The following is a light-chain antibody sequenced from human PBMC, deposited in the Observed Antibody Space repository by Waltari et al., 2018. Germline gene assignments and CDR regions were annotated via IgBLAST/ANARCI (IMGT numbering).Light chain of an antibody. CDR3: QQYNSYSIT. CDR1: QSISSW. J-gene: IGKJ5*01. V-gene: IGKV1-5*03. CDR2: KAS. Sequence: DIQMTQSPSTLSASVGDRVTITCRASQSISSWLAWYQQKPGKAPKLLIYKASSLESVVPSRFSGSGSGTEFTLTISSLQPDDFATYYCQQYNSYSITFGQGTRLEIK.